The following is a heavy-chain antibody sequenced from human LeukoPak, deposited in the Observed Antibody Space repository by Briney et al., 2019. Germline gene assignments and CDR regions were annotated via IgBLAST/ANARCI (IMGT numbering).Heavy chain of an antibody. D-gene: IGHD4-11*01. V-gene: IGHV1-69*04. CDR3: ATKDGVPDTYRGYYFGMDV. CDR2: IIPIIHMA. J-gene: IGHJ6*02. Sequence: ASVKVSCKATGGTLKNYVFNWVRLAPGQGLEWMGRIIPIIHMADYAQNFQGRVTITADKSTNTAYMELGGLRSEDTAVYYCATKDGVPDTYRGYYFGMDVWGQGTTVIVS. CDR1: GGTLKNYV.